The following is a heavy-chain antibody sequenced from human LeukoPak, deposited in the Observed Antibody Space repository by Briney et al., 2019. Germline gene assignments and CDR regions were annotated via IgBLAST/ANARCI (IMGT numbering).Heavy chain of an antibody. Sequence: GGSLRLSCAASGFTFSSYGMHWVHQAPGKGLEWVAFIRYDGSNKYYADSVKGRFTISRDNSKNTLYLQMNSLRAGDTAVYYCAKVSQVWEQPPIDYWGQGTLVTVSS. J-gene: IGHJ4*02. D-gene: IGHD1-26*01. CDR3: AKVSQVWEQPPIDY. CDR2: IRYDGSNK. CDR1: GFTFSSYG. V-gene: IGHV3-30*02.